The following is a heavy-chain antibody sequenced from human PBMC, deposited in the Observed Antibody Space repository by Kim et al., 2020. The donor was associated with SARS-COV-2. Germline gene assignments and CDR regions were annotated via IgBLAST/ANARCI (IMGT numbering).Heavy chain of an antibody. CDR3: TRPGGYSSSWPDY. V-gene: IGHV3-73*01. CDR1: GFTFSGSA. D-gene: IGHD6-13*01. CDR2: IRSKANSYAT. J-gene: IGHJ4*02. Sequence: GGSLRLSCAASGFTFSGSAMHWVRQASGKGLEWVGRIRSKANSYATAYAASVKGRFTISRDDSKNTAYLQMNSLKTEDTAVYYCTRPGGYSSSWPDYWGQGTLGTVSS.